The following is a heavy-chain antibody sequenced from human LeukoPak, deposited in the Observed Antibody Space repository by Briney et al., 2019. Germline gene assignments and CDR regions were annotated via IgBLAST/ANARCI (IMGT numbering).Heavy chain of an antibody. V-gene: IGHV1-18*01. Sequence: ASVKVSCKASGYTFTSYGISWVRQAPGQGLEWMGWISAYNGNTNYAQKFQGRVTITADKSTSTAYMELSSLRSEDTAVYYCASSLAAGDYWGQGTLVTVSS. CDR3: ASSLAAGDY. J-gene: IGHJ4*02. D-gene: IGHD6-25*01. CDR2: ISAYNGNT. CDR1: GYTFTSYG.